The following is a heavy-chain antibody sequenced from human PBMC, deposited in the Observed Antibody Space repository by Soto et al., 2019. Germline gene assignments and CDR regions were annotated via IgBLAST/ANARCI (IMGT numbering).Heavy chain of an antibody. CDR3: ARGDSRRTTDY. J-gene: IGHJ4*02. V-gene: IGHV3-30-3*01. Sequence: QVQLVESGGGVVQPGRSLRLSCAASGFTFSSHAMHWVRRAPGKGLGWVAVISYDGSNKYYADSVKGRFTISRDNSKNTLYLQMNSLRAEDTAVYYCARGDSRRTTDYWGQGTLVTVSS. CDR1: GFTFSSHA. D-gene: IGHD6-13*01. CDR2: ISYDGSNK.